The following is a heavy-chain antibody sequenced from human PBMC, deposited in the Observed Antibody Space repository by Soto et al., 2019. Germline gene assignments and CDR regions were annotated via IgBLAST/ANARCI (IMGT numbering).Heavy chain of an antibody. Sequence: QVQLVQSGAEEKKPGASVKVSCKASGYTFTSYAMHWVRQAPGQRLEWMGWTNAGNGNTKYSQKFQGRVSISRATSASTAYMELSSLRSEDTAVYYCASGGGWYVWFDPWGQGTLVTVSS. D-gene: IGHD6-19*01. CDR2: TNAGNGNT. CDR1: GYTFTSYA. CDR3: ASGGGWYVWFDP. J-gene: IGHJ5*02. V-gene: IGHV1-3*05.